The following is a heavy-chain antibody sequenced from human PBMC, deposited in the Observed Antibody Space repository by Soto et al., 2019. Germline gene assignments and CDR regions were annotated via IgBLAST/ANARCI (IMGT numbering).Heavy chain of an antibody. CDR2: ISDSGGHT. CDR1: GFAFSSHP. D-gene: IGHD6-6*01. J-gene: IGHJ3*02. Sequence: GGSLRLSCAASGFAFSSHPMSWVRQAPERGLEWVSGISDSGGHTYNAGSVKGRFTISRDNSKNTLYLQMNSLRAEDTALYYCARRAFGSSRSFDIWGQGTMVTVSS. CDR3: ARRAFGSSRSFDI. V-gene: IGHV3-23*01.